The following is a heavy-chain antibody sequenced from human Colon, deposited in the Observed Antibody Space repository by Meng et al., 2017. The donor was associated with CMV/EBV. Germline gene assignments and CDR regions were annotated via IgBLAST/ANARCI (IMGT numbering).Heavy chain of an antibody. CDR1: GFTVSSHY. CDR2: IYSGGST. CDR3: AAQRRAGFDS. J-gene: IGHJ5*01. V-gene: IGHV3-53*01. Sequence: EGEVVESGGGLTQAGGSRSLSCTASGFTVSSHYMSWVRQAPGKGLEWVSVIYSGGSTYYADSVKGRLTISGDNAENTLYLQMDSLRVDDTAVYYCAAQRRAGFDSWGQGTLVTVSS. D-gene: IGHD5-24*01.